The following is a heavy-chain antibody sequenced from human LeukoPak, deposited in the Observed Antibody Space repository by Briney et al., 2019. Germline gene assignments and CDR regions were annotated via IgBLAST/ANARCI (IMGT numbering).Heavy chain of an antibody. CDR2: IYYSGST. D-gene: IGHD3-16*02. V-gene: IGHV4-39*07. J-gene: IGHJ3*02. Sequence: PSETLSLTCTVSGGSISSSSYYWGWIRQPPGKGLEWIGSIYYSGSTYYNPSLKSRVTISVDTSKNQFSLKLSSVTAADTAVYYCAREAYVWGSYRPSAFDIWGQGTMVTVSS. CDR1: GGSISSSSYY. CDR3: AREAYVWGSYRPSAFDI.